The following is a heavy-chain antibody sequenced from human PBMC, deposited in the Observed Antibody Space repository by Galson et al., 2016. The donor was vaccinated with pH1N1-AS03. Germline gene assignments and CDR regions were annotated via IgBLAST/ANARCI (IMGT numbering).Heavy chain of an antibody. J-gene: IGHJ4*02. V-gene: IGHV3-74*01. CDR3: ARWIGGVGATKYYFDY. CDR2: INSDGRST. Sequence: SLRLSCAASGLTFSSYWMHWVRQAPGKGLVWVSRINSDGRSTSYADSVKGRFTISRDNAKNTMYLQMNSLRAEDTAVYYCARWIGGVGATKYYFDYWGQGTLVTVSS. CDR1: GLTFSSYW. D-gene: IGHD1-26*01.